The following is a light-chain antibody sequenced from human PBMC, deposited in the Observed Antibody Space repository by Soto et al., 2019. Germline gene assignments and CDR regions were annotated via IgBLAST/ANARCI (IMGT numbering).Light chain of an antibody. J-gene: IGKJ1*01. CDR2: GAS. Sequence: EIVLTQSPGTLPLSPGERATLSCRASQSVSSSYLAWYQQKPGQAPRLLIYGASSRATGIPDRFSGSGSGTDFTLTISRLEPEDFAVYYRQQYGSPPWTFGQGTKVDIK. CDR3: QQYGSPPWT. CDR1: QSVSSSY. V-gene: IGKV3-20*01.